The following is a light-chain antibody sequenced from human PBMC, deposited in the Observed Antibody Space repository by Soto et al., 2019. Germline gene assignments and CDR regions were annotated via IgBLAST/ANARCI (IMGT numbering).Light chain of an antibody. V-gene: IGKV1-8*01. CDR3: QRYYSYPLT. CDR2: AAS. J-gene: IGKJ4*01. Sequence: AIRMTQSPSSFSASTGDRVTITCRASQGISSYLAWYQQKPGKAPKLLIYAASTLQSGVPSRFSGSGSGTDFTVTISCLQSEEVATYYCQRYYSYPLTFGGGNKVEIK. CDR1: QGISSY.